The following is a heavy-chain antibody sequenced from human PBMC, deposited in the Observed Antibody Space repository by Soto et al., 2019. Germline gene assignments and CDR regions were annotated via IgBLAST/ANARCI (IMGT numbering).Heavy chain of an antibody. CDR3: ARAYITIFGVVIDAFDI. D-gene: IGHD3-3*01. V-gene: IGHV4-34*01. Sequence: SETLSLTCAVYGGSFSGYYWSWIRQPPGKGLEWIGEINHSGSTNYNPSLESRVTISVDTSKNQFSLKLSSVTAADTAVYYCARAYITIFGVVIDAFDIWGQGTMVTVSS. CDR2: INHSGST. J-gene: IGHJ3*02. CDR1: GGSFSGYY.